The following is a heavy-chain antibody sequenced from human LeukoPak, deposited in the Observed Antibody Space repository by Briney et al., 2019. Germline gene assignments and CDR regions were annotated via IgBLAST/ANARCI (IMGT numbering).Heavy chain of an antibody. V-gene: IGHV7-4-1*02. CDR3: AKRYYSGYDLGPRWFDP. D-gene: IGHD5-12*01. CDR2: INTNTGNP. Sequence: EASVKVSCKASGYTFTSYPMNWVRQAPGQGLEWMGWINTNTGNPTYAQGFTGRFVFSLDTSVSTAYLQISSLKAEDTAVYYCAKRYYSGYDLGPRWFDPWGQGTLVTVSS. CDR1: GYTFTSYP. J-gene: IGHJ5*02.